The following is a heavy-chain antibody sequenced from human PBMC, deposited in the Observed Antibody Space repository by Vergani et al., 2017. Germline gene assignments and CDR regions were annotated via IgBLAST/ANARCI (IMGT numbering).Heavy chain of an antibody. CDR3: AREGVVPAACFDY. CDR2: ISYDGSNK. D-gene: IGHD2-2*01. V-gene: IGHV3-30-3*01. J-gene: IGHJ4*02. Sequence: VQLVESGGGLVQPGGSLRLSCAASGFTFSSYAMHWVRQAPGKGLEWVAVISYDGSNKYYADSVKGRFTISRDNSKNTLYLQMNSLRAEDTAVYYCAREGVVPAACFDYWGQGTLVTVSS. CDR1: GFTFSSYA.